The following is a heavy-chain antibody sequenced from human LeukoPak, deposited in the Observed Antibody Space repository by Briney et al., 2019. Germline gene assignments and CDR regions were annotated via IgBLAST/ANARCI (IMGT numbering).Heavy chain of an antibody. J-gene: IGHJ6*02. Sequence: PGGSLRLSCVASAFSFSNYAMSWVRQAPGKGLEWVSSISGSSDNTDYADSVKGRFTISRDNSKNTLYLQMDSLRAEDTAIYYCAKVPYSDYGSGRPPFMDVWGQGTTVAVSS. V-gene: IGHV3-23*01. D-gene: IGHD3-10*01. CDR2: ISGSSDNT. CDR1: AFSFSNYA. CDR3: AKVPYSDYGSGRPPFMDV.